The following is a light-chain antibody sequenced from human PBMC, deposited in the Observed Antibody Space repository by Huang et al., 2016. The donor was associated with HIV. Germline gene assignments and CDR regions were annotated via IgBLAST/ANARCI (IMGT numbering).Light chain of an antibody. V-gene: IGKV1-33*01. CDR2: DAS. CDR3: QQCDNLPFT. CDR1: QDISDC. Sequence: DIQMTQSPSSLSASVGDRVTITCRASQDISDCLNWYQQKPGKAPILLIYDASNLEIGVPSRFSGSGSGRDFTFTINSLQPEDVAAYYCQQCDNLPFTFGPGTKVHI. J-gene: IGKJ3*01.